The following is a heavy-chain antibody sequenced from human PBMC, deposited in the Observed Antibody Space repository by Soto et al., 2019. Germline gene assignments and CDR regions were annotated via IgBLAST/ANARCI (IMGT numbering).Heavy chain of an antibody. J-gene: IGHJ4*02. CDR3: ATLWFGFIYYFAS. Sequence: EVQLLESGGGLVQPGGSLRLSCAASGFTFRTYAMTWVRQAPGQGLEWVSDISESGGSTYYADSVKGRFTISRDNAKNSLYLQMNSLRSEDTAVYYCATLWFGFIYYFASWCQGTLVTVSS. CDR1: GFTFRTYA. CDR2: ISESGGST. D-gene: IGHD3-10*01. V-gene: IGHV3-23*01.